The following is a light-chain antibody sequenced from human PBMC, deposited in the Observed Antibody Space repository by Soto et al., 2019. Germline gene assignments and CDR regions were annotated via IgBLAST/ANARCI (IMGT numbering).Light chain of an antibody. CDR2: SND. CDR3: AAWDDSPNGPV. CDR1: NSNIGSNT. J-gene: IGLJ2*01. Sequence: QSVLTQPPSASGTLGQRVPISCSGRNSNIGSNTVNWYQQVSGTAPKLLISSNDQRPSGVPDRFSGSKSGTSASLAISGLQSEDEADYYCAAWDDSPNGPVFGGGTKLTVL. V-gene: IGLV1-44*01.